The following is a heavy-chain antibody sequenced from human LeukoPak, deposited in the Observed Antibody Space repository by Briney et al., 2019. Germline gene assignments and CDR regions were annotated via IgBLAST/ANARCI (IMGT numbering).Heavy chain of an antibody. V-gene: IGHV4-59*01. CDR3: ARVKEVGATTVLDY. D-gene: IGHD1-26*01. Sequence: PSETLSLTCTVSGGSISSYYWSWIRQPPGKGLEWIGYIYYSGSTNYNPSLKSRVTISVDTSKNQFSLKLSSVTAADTAVYYCARVKEVGATTVLDYWGQGTLVTVSS. CDR1: GGSISSYY. J-gene: IGHJ4*02. CDR2: IYYSGST.